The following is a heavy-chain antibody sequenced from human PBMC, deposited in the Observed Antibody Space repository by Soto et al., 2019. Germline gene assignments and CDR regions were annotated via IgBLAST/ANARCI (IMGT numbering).Heavy chain of an antibody. J-gene: IGHJ4*02. Sequence: QVQLEQSGAEVKKPGASVKISCKTSGYTFTSYTLHWVRQAPGQGLEWMGWINAGNGREKYSQRFQDRVSLSTDKPATPPHLELRSLTPEDTAVYYCARGGGWVGEASFDSWGQGTQVIVSS. V-gene: IGHV1-3*01. CDR1: GYTFTSYT. CDR3: ARGGGWVGEASFDS. CDR2: INAGNGRE. D-gene: IGHD3-10*01.